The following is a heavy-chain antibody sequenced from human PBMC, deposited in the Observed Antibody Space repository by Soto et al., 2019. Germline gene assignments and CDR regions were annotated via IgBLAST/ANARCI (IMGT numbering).Heavy chain of an antibody. CDR2: INHSGST. Sequence: SETLSLTCAVYGGSFSGYYWSCIRQPPGKGLEWIGEINHSGSTNYNPSLKSRVTISVDTSKNQFSLKLSSVTAADTAVYYCERGSRWNNYYYYMDVWGKGTTVTVSS. V-gene: IGHV4-34*01. D-gene: IGHD1-1*01. CDR1: GGSFSGYY. CDR3: ERGSRWNNYYYYMDV. J-gene: IGHJ6*03.